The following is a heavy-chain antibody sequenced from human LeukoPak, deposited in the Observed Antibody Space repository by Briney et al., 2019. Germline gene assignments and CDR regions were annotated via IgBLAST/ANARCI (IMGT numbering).Heavy chain of an antibody. CDR2: ISAYNGNT. V-gene: IGHV1-18*01. D-gene: IGHD3-22*01. J-gene: IGHJ5*02. CDR3: ARATQDYYDSSGYSTPLDP. Sequence: ASVKVSCKASGYTFTSYGISWVRQAPGQGLEWMGWISAYNGNTNYAQKLQGRVTMTTDTSTSTAYMELSSLRSEDTAVYYCARATQDYYDSSGYSTPLDPWGQGTLVTVSS. CDR1: GYTFTSYG.